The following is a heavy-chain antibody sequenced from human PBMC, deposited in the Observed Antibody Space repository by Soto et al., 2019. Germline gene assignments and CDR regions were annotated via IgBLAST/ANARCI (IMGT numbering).Heavy chain of an antibody. CDR1: GFTFRSYS. CDR3: AREDYGDLNWYFDL. Sequence: GGSLRLSCAASGFTFRSYSMNWVRQAPGKCLEWVSSISSSSIYIYYADSVKGRFTISRDNAKNSLYLQMNSLRAEDTAVYYCAREDYGDLNWYFDLWGRGTLVTVSS. J-gene: IGHJ2*01. CDR2: ISSSSIYI. D-gene: IGHD4-17*01. V-gene: IGHV3-21*01.